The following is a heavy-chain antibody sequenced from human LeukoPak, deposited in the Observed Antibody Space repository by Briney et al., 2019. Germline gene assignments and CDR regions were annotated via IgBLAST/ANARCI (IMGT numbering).Heavy chain of an antibody. J-gene: IGHJ4*02. V-gene: IGHV3-21*01. CDR1: GFTFSSYS. Sequence: PGGSLRLSCAASGFTFSSYSMNWVRQAPGKGLEWVSSISSSSSYIYYADSVKGRFTISRDNAKNSLYLQMNSLRAEDTAVYYCAKVLVGVPFDWLLYGDYWGQGTLVTVSS. CDR2: ISSSSSYI. CDR3: AKVLVGVPFDWLLYGDY. D-gene: IGHD3-9*01.